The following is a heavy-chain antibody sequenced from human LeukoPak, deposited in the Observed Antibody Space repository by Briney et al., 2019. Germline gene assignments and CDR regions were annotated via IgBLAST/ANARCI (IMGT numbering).Heavy chain of an antibody. J-gene: IGHJ1*01. V-gene: IGHV4-39*01. CDR2: IYYSGST. Sequence: SETLSLTCTVSGGSISSSSYYWGWIRQPPGKGLEWIGSIYYSGSTYYNPSLKSRVTISVDTSKNQLSLKLSSVTAADTAVYYCARHRSLGCSGGSCYSLYFQHWGQGTLVTVSS. CDR3: ARHRSLGCSGGSCYSLYFQH. D-gene: IGHD2-15*01. CDR1: GGSISSSSYY.